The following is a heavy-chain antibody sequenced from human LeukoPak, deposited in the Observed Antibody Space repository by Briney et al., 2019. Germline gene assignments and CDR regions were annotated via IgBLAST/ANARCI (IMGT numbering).Heavy chain of an antibody. V-gene: IGHV1-46*01. J-gene: IGHJ3*02. CDR1: GYAFTSYF. CDR3: ARDPYDYGGKYAFDI. Sequence: ASLKVSCKASGYAFTSYFMHWVRQAPRQGLEWMGIINPSDESTSYAEKFQGRVTMTRDMSTSRVYMELSSLRSEDTAVYYCARDPYDYGGKYAFDIWGQGTMVIVSS. CDR2: INPSDEST. D-gene: IGHD4-23*01.